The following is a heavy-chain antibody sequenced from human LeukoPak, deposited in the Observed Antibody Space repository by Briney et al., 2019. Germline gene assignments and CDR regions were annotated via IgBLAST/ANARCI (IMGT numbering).Heavy chain of an antibody. CDR2: IWYDGSNK. CDR1: GFTLSSYG. V-gene: IGHV3-33*01. D-gene: IGHD6-19*01. J-gene: IGHJ4*02. CDR3: ARRSIAVAGHFDY. Sequence: GGSLRLSCAASGFTLSSYGMHWVRQAPGKGLEWVAVIWYDGSNKYYADSVKGRFTISRDNSKNTLYLQMNSLRAEDTAVYYCARRSIAVAGHFDYWGQGTLVTVSS.